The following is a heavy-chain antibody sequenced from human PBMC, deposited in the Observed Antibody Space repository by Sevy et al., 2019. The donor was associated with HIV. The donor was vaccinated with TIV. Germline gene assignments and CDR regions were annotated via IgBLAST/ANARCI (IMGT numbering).Heavy chain of an antibody. Sequence: GGSLRLSCAASGFTFSSYAMHLVRQAPGKGLEWVAVISYDGSNKYYADSVKGRFTISRDNSKNTLYLQMNSLRAEDTAVYYCARSIAVAGIYYYGMDVWGQGTTVTVSS. CDR1: GFTFSSYA. J-gene: IGHJ6*02. CDR3: ARSIAVAGIYYYGMDV. V-gene: IGHV3-30*04. D-gene: IGHD6-19*01. CDR2: ISYDGSNK.